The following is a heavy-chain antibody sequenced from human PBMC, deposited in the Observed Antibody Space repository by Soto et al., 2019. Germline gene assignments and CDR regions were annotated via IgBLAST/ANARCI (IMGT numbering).Heavy chain of an antibody. CDR3: ARRDPIYCSGGSCPYYYYAMDV. CDR1: GGSISSSSYY. Sequence: QLQLQESGPGLVKPSETLSLTCTVSGGSISSSSYYWGWIRQPPGKGLEWIGSIHYSGSTYYNPSLKSRVTISVDTSKNQFSLKLSSVTAADTAVYYCARRDPIYCSGGSCPYYYYAMDVWGQGTTVTVSS. J-gene: IGHJ6*02. CDR2: IHYSGST. D-gene: IGHD2-15*01. V-gene: IGHV4-39*01.